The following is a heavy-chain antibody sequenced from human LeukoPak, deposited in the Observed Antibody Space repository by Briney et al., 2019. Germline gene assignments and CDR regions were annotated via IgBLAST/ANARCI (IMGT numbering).Heavy chain of an antibody. J-gene: IGHJ4*02. CDR1: GFTFSDYY. Sequence: SGGSLRLSCAVSGFTFSDYYMSWIRQAPGKGLEWVSYISSSGGSIYYADSVKGRFTISRDNAKNSLYLQMNSLRAEDTALYYCARLYSSGWSRFDYWGQGTLVTVSS. CDR2: ISSSGGSI. V-gene: IGHV3-11*01. CDR3: ARLYSSGWSRFDY. D-gene: IGHD6-19*01.